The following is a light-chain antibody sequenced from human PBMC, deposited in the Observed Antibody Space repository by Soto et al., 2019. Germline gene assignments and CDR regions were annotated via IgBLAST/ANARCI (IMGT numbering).Light chain of an antibody. J-gene: IGKJ1*01. CDR1: QSVSSSY. CDR2: GAS. CDR3: QQYGNSPWT. V-gene: IGKV3-20*01. Sequence: DIVLTQSPGTLSLSPGERATLSCISSQSVSSSYLAWYQQKPGQAPRLLIYGASGRATGTPDRFIGSGSGTDCSITISRLEPEDFSVYYCQQYGNSPWTFGQGTKVDIK.